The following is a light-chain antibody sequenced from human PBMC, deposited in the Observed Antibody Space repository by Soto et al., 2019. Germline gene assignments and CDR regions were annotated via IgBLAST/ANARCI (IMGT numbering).Light chain of an antibody. CDR1: QSIGDF. J-gene: IGKJ3*01. CDR2: GAS. V-gene: IGKV1-39*01. Sequence: DIQMTQSPASLSASVGDRVTITCRASQSIGDFLNWYQQKPGKAPKLLIYGASSLQGGVPSRFSGSGSGTDFSLTISSLQPEDFVIYYCQQSHSPSFTFGPGTKVDIK. CDR3: QQSHSPSFT.